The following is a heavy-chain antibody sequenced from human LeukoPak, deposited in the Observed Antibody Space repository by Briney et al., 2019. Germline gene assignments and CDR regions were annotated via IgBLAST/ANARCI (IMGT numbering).Heavy chain of an antibody. D-gene: IGHD2/OR15-2a*01. CDR2: TYHSGSN. CDR3: ATDHEHCTSTACRGVFDY. Sequence: PSETLSLTCTVSGYSINTGYFWGWIRQPPGKGPEWIGSTYHSGSNYYNPSLKSRVTISADTSKNQFSLKVTSVTAADTAVYYCATDHEHCTSTACRGVFDYWGQGILVTVSS. J-gene: IGHJ4*02. V-gene: IGHV4-38-2*02. CDR1: GYSINTGYF.